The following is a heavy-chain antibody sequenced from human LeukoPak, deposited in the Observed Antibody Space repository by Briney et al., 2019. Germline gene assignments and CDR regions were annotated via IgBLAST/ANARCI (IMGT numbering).Heavy chain of an antibody. D-gene: IGHD3-16*02. CDR3: ARERNPNMITFGGVIAAIDY. CDR1: GGSFSGYY. Sequence: KPSETLSLTCAVYGGSFSGYYWSGIRQPPGKGLEWIGEINHSGSTNYNPSLKSRVTISVDTSKNQFSLKLSSVTAADTAVYYCARERNPNMITFGGVIAAIDYWGQGTLVTVSS. J-gene: IGHJ4*02. V-gene: IGHV4-34*01. CDR2: INHSGST.